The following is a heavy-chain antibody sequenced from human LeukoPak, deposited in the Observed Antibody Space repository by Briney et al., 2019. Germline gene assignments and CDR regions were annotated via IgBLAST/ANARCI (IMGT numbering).Heavy chain of an antibody. CDR2: NRSKWRHK. V-gene: IGHV3-23*01. Sequence: GGSLRLSCPPSGFTFSSYSMHWVRPPPGKGREWVSSNRSKWRHKQYPDPVEGRFNISRHNYKHTLYLQMNSLRGEHRPVYFCAKGAGERPGYFDYWLQGTLVAVS. CDR3: AKGAGERPGYFDY. CDR1: GFTFSSYS. D-gene: IGHD1-1*01. J-gene: IGHJ4*02.